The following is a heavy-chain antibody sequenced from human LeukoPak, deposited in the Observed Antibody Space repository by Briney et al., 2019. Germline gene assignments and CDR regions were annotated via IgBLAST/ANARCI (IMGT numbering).Heavy chain of an antibody. CDR1: GFTFSSYG. V-gene: IGHV3-30*03. Sequence: PGGSLRLSCAASGFTFSSYGMHWVRQAPGKGLEWVAVISYDGSNKYYADSVKGRFTISRDNSKNTLYLQMNSLRAEDTAVYYCAVSLNDATGFDYWGQGTLVTVSS. CDR2: ISYDGSNK. J-gene: IGHJ4*02. CDR3: AVSLNDATGFDY. D-gene: IGHD2-15*01.